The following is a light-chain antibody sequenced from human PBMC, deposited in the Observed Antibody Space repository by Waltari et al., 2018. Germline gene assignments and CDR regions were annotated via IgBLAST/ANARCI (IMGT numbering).Light chain of an antibody. CDR2: YDS. Sequence: SYVLIQPPSVSVAPGKTARITCGGNNIGSKRVHWYQQKPGQAPVLVIDYDSDWPAGIPERFSGSNSGNTATLTSSRVEAGDEADYYCQVWDSSSDHLVVFGGGTKLTVL. CDR3: QVWDSSSDHLVV. J-gene: IGLJ2*01. V-gene: IGLV3-21*04. CDR1: NIGSKR.